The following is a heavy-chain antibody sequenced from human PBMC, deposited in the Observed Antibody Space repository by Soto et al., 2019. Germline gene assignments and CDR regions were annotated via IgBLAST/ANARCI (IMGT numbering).Heavy chain of an antibody. Sequence: SQTLSLTCAISGDSVSSNSVAWNWIRQTPSRGLEWLGRTYYRSKWSNDYAVSVESRITINPDTSKNQFSLQLDSVTPEDTALYYCARDSPGYGDYVLFDHWGQGTLVTVSS. CDR3: ARDSPGYGDYVLFDH. J-gene: IGHJ4*02. D-gene: IGHD4-17*01. CDR1: GDSVSSNSVA. CDR2: TYYRSKWSN. V-gene: IGHV6-1*01.